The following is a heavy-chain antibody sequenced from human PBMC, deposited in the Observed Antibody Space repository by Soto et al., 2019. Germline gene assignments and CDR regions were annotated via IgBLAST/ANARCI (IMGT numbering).Heavy chain of an antibody. J-gene: IGHJ6*02. V-gene: IGHV3-30-3*01. CDR2: ISYDGSNK. D-gene: IGHD2-15*01. CDR3: AREEEDIVVVVAADSTINYYGMDV. CDR1: GFTFSSYA. Sequence: GSLRLSCAASGFTFSSYAMHWVRQAPGKGLEWVAVISYDGSNKYYADSVKGRFTISRDNSKNTLYLQMNSLRAEDTAVYYCAREEEDIVVVVAADSTINYYGMDVWGQGTTVTVSS.